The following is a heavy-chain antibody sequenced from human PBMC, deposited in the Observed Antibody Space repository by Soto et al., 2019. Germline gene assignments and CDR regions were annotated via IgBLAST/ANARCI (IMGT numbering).Heavy chain of an antibody. J-gene: IGHJ4*02. CDR2: LYYSGST. CDR1: GGSISSGGYY. V-gene: IGHV4-31*03. Sequence: QVQLQESGPGLVKPSQTLSLTCTVSGGSISSGGYYWSWIRQHPGKGLEWIGYLYYSGSTYYNPSLKVRVTISVDTSKDQCSLQLSSVPAADPAVYYGASPGTGFGELLHWGQGTLVTVSS. CDR3: ASPGTGFGELLH. D-gene: IGHD3-10*01.